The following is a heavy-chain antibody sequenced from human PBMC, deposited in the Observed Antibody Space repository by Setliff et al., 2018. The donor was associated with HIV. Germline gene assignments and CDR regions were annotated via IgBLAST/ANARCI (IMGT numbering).Heavy chain of an antibody. J-gene: IGHJ6*04. D-gene: IGHD3-3*01. Sequence: GSLRLSCAASGFTFSNYAMSWVRQAPGEGLEWVSAILSTGERTFYADSVKGRFTISRDNSKNTVYLQMNSLRAEDTAEYYCAKELGFWSGYSGPPLAYWGKGSTVTVSS. CDR1: GFTFSNYA. V-gene: IGHV3-23*01. CDR2: ILSTGERT. CDR3: AKELGFWSGYSGPPLAY.